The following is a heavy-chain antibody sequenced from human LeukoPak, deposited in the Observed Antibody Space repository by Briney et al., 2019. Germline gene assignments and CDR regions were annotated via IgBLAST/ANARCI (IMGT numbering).Heavy chain of an antibody. J-gene: IGHJ4*02. CDR1: GFTFSDYY. CDR3: AKDLLYSDVWGSYRPNPLDY. V-gene: IGHV3-11*04. D-gene: IGHD3-16*02. CDR2: ISSSGSFI. Sequence: GGSLRLSCAASGFTFSDYYMSWIRQAPGKGLEWVSYISSSGSFIYYADSVKGRFTISRDNSKNTLYLQMNSLRAEDTAVYYCAKDLLYSDVWGSYRPNPLDYWGQGTLVTVSS.